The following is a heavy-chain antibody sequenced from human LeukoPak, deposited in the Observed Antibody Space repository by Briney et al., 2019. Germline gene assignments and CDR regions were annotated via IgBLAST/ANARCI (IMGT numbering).Heavy chain of an antibody. V-gene: IGHV4-34*01. CDR3: ARATRVANYYYMDV. J-gene: IGHJ6*03. CDR2: INHSGST. D-gene: IGHD4-11*01. CDR1: GGSFSGYY. Sequence: KPSETLSLTCAVYGGSFSGYYWSWIRQPPGKGLEWIGEINHSGSTNYNPSLKSRVTISVDTSKNQFSLKLSSVTAADTAVYYCARATRVANYYYMDVWGKGTPVTVSS.